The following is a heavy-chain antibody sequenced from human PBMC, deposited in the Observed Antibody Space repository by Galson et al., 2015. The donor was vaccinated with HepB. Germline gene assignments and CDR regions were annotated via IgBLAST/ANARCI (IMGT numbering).Heavy chain of an antibody. Sequence: SVKVSCKASGGTFSSYTISWVRQAPGQGLEWMGRIFPILGIANYAQKFQGRVTITADKSTSTAYMELSSLRSEDTAVYYCARTDTAMVWTFDYWGQGTLVTVSS. CDR1: GGTFSSYT. D-gene: IGHD5-18*01. CDR2: IFPILGIA. CDR3: ARTDTAMVWTFDY. V-gene: IGHV1-69*02. J-gene: IGHJ4*02.